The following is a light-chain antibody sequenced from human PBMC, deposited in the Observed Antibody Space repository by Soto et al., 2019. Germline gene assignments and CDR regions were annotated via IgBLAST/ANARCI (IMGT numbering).Light chain of an antibody. CDR1: QSISSIS. J-gene: IGKJ4*01. V-gene: IGKV3D-20*02. CDR2: GAS. Sequence: VLTQSPGTLSLSPGERATFSCRASQSISSISLAWYQHKPGQAPRLLIYGASSRATGIPHRFSGSGSGTDFTLTISRLEPEDFAVYYCQQRYGWPPLTFGGGTRVEIK. CDR3: QQRYGWPPLT.